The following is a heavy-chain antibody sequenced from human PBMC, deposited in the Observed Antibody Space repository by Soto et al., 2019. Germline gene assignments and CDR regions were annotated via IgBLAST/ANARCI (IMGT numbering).Heavy chain of an antibody. CDR2: ISGSGGST. D-gene: IGHD3-16*01. V-gene: IGHV3-23*01. CDR3: AKDLYDYVWGSSSPSDY. J-gene: IGHJ4*02. CDR1: GFTFSSYA. Sequence: LRLSCAASGFTFSSYAMSWVRQAPGKGLEWVSAISGSGGSTYYADSVKGRFTISRDNSKNTLYLQMNSLRAEDTAVYYCAKDLYDYVWGSSSPSDYWGQGTLVTVSS.